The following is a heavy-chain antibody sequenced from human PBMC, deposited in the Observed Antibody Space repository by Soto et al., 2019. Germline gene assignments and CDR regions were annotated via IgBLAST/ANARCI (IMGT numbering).Heavy chain of an antibody. CDR3: ARAGYSSGWYLVHYFQH. CDR1: GGSFSGYY. CDR2: INHSGST. Sequence: SETLSLTCAVYGGSFSGYYWSWIRQPPGKGLEWIGEINHSGSTNYNPSLKSRVTISVDTSKNQFSLKLSSVTAADTAVYYCARAGYSSGWYLVHYFQHWGQGTLVTVSS. D-gene: IGHD6-19*01. V-gene: IGHV4-34*01. J-gene: IGHJ1*01.